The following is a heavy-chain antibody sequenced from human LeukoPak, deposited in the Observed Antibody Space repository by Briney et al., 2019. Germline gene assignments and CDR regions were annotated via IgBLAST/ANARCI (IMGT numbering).Heavy chain of an antibody. CDR1: GYIFTDYH. CDR3: ARAPYLHNDLDY. V-gene: IGHV1-2*02. D-gene: IGHD1-14*01. Sequence: ASVKVSCKASGYIFTDYHIHWVRQAPGQGLEWMGWINPNSGGTNYAQKFQGRVTMTRDTSINTAYMELSRLNSGDTAVYYCARAPYLHNDLDYWGQGTLVTVSS. CDR2: INPNSGGT. J-gene: IGHJ4*02.